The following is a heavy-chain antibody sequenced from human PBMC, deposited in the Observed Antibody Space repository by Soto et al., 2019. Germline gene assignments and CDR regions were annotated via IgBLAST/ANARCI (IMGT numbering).Heavy chain of an antibody. CDR2: ISGSGGST. V-gene: IGHV3-23*01. CDR3: AKDWGTTFWSGYFYDD. Sequence: EVPLLESGGGLVQPGWSLRLSCAASGFTFSSYARIWVRTAPGTGLEWVSAISGSGGSTYYADSVKGRFTISRDTSRNTLYLQTNIMKAKDTAVDYCAKDWGTTFWSGYFYDDWGKGTMVTVSS. J-gene: IGHJ6*04. CDR1: GFTFSSYA. D-gene: IGHD3-3*01.